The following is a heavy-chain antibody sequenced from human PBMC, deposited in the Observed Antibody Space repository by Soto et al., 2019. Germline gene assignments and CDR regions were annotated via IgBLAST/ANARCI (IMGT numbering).Heavy chain of an antibody. CDR2: ISGSGGST. D-gene: IGHD6-19*01. CDR3: AKAPSSGYDFDY. V-gene: IGHV3-23*01. Sequence: GGSLRLSCRASGFTFSRNAMSRVRQAPGKGLEWVSAISGSGGSTYHADSVKGRFTISRDKSKNTLYLQMNSLRAEDTAVYYCAKAPSSGYDFDYWGQGTQVTVAS. J-gene: IGHJ4*02. CDR1: GFTFSRNA.